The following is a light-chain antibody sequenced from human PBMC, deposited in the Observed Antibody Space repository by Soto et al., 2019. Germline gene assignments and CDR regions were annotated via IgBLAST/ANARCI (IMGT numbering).Light chain of an antibody. J-gene: IGLJ3*02. CDR2: GNN. V-gene: IGLV1-40*01. Sequence: QSVLTQPPSVSGAPGQRVTIPCTGSSSNIGAGYDVHWYHQLPGTAPKVLMSGNNNRPSGVPGRFSGSKTGTSASLAITGLQAEDEDDDYYRSFDSSLSALVFGGGTKVTVL. CDR3: RSFDSSLSALV. CDR1: SSNIGAGYD.